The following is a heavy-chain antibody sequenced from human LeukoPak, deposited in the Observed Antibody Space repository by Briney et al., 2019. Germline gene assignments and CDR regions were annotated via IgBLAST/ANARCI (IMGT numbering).Heavy chain of an antibody. Sequence: GGSLRLSCAASGFTFSSYWMHWVRQAPGKGLEWVAVISYDGSNKYYADSVKGRFTISRDNSKNTLYLQMNSLRAEDTAVYYCAKGLFIRRYCSGGSCPNWFDPWGQGTLVTVSS. CDR3: AKGLFIRRYCSGGSCPNWFDP. D-gene: IGHD2-15*01. J-gene: IGHJ5*02. V-gene: IGHV3-30*18. CDR2: ISYDGSNK. CDR1: GFTFSSYW.